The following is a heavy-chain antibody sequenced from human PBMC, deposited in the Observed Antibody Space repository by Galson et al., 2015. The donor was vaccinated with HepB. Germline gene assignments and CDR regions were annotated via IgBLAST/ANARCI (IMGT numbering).Heavy chain of an antibody. CDR1: GFTFSSYS. D-gene: IGHD3-10*01. CDR2: ISSSSSYI. Sequence: SLRLSCAASGFTFSSYSMNWVRQAPGKGLEWVSSISSSSSYIYYADSVKGRFTISRDNAKNSLYLQMNSLRAEDTAVYYCAREHVVQGVMGRVDVWGKGTTVTVSS. CDR3: AREHVVQGVMGRVDV. J-gene: IGHJ6*04. V-gene: IGHV3-21*01.